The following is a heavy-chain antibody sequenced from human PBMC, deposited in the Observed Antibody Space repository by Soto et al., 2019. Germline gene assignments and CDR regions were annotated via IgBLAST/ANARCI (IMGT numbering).Heavy chain of an antibody. D-gene: IGHD3-3*02. V-gene: IGHV1-8*01. Sequence: QVQLVQPGAGVRKPGASVKVSCKASGDIFTNFDFNWVRQATGQGLEWIGWMRANSGDTGHDQKFQGRVRMTRDTSMSTAYMELSSLRGEDTAVYYCARYIYGQGFQAWGQGTLVFVSS. CDR3: ARYIYGQGFQA. J-gene: IGHJ5*02. CDR2: MRANSGDT. CDR1: GDIFTNFD.